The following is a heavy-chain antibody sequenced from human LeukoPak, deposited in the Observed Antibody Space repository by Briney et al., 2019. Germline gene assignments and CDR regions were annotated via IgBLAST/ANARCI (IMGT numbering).Heavy chain of an antibody. V-gene: IGHV1-18*01. D-gene: IGHD3-22*01. CDR2: ISNYNGDT. J-gene: IGHJ4*02. CDR1: GYTFNSYG. CDR3: ARALYSDSSGYYPGLDH. Sequence: ASVKVSCKASGYTFNSYGFSWVRQGPGQGLEWVGWISNYNGDTRYAQKFQGRVTMTTDTSTRTSNMELRNLGSDDTAVYYCARALYSDSSGYYPGLDHWGQGTLVTVSS.